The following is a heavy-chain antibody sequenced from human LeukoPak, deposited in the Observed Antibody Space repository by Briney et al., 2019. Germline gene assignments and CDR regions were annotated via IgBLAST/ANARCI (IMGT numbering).Heavy chain of an antibody. CDR3: TSHYGGNSYPYYYYYMDV. V-gene: IGHV3-73*01. D-gene: IGHD4-23*01. CDR2: IRSKANSYAT. Sequence: GGSLRLSCAASGFTFSGSAMHWVRQASRKGLEWVGRIRSKANSYATAYAASVKGRSTISRDDSKNTAYLQMNSLKTEDTAVYYCTSHYGGNSYPYYYYYMDVWGKGTTVTVSS. CDR1: GFTFSGSA. J-gene: IGHJ6*03.